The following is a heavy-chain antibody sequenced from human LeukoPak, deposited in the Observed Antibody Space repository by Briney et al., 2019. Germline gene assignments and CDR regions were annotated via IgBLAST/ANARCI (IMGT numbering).Heavy chain of an antibody. CDR2: TSGGGGFR. CDR1: GFTFSSYA. CDR3: ATETSIVVASVPIDF. D-gene: IGHD2-2*01. J-gene: IGHJ4*02. V-gene: IGHV3-23*01. Sequence: GGSLRLSCAASGFTFSSYAMNWVRQAPGKGLEWVAGTSGGGGFRYYADSVKGRFTISRDNSKNTLYLQMNSLRAEDTAVYYCATETSIVVASVPIDFWGQGTLVTVSS.